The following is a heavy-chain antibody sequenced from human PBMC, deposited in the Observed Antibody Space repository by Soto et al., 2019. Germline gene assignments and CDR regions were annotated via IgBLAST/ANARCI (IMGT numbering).Heavy chain of an antibody. CDR3: ARDRLGANADY. CDR2: ISAYNANT. CDR1: GYTFTSYG. D-gene: IGHD1-26*01. J-gene: IGHJ4*02. V-gene: IGHV1-18*01. Sequence: ASVKVSCKASGYTFTSYGISWVRQAPGQGLEWMGWISAYNANTNYAQKLQGRVTMTTDTSTSTSYMELRSLRSDDTAVYFCARDRLGANADYWGQGTLVTVSS.